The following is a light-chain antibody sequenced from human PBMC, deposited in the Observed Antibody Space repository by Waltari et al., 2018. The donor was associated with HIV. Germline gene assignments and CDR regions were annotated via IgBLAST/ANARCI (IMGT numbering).Light chain of an antibody. Sequence: QPVLTQSSSASASLGSSVKLTCTLTSGHSSNTVAWHQQQQGKAPRYLMKLEGGGSYNKGSGVPDRFSGSSSGADRYLTISNLQFEDEDDYYCETWDSSTWVFGGGTKLTVL. CDR3: ETWDSSTWV. CDR1: SGHSSNT. J-gene: IGLJ3*02. CDR2: LEGGGSY. V-gene: IGLV4-60*02.